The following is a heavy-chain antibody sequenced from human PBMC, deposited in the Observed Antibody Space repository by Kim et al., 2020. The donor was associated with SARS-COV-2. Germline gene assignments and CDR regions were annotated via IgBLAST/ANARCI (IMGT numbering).Heavy chain of an antibody. V-gene: IGHV4-39*01. J-gene: IGHJ5*02. Sequence: SETLSLTCTVSGGSISSSSYYWGWIRQPPGKGLEWIGSIYYSGSTYYNPSLKSRVTISIDTSKNQFSLKLSSVTAADTAVYYCARHAEGWFDPWGQGTLVTVSS. CDR1: GGSISSSSYY. CDR3: ARHAEGWFDP. CDR2: IYYSGST.